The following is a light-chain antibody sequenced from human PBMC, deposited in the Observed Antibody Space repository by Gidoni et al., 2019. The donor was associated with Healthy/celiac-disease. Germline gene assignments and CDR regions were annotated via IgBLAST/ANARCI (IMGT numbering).Light chain of an antibody. V-gene: IGKV3-11*01. J-gene: IGKJ4*01. CDR1: QRVSSD. CDR2: DAS. Sequence: EMVLTQSPATLSLSPGERATLSCRASQRVSSDLAWYQQKPGQAPRLLIYDASNRATGIPARFSGSGSGTDFPLTIRSLEPEDFAVYYCQQRSNWPPVTFGGGTKVEIK. CDR3: QQRSNWPPVT.